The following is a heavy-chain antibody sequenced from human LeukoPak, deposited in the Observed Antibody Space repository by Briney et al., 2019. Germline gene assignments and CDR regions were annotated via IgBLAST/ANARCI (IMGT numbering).Heavy chain of an antibody. V-gene: IGHV3-30*04. CDR3: ASNHDYNNNNYYFDY. Sequence: GGSLRLSCAASGFTFSSYAMHWVRQAPGKGLEWVAVISYDGTNKYYADSVKGRFTISRDNSKNTLYLQMNSLRVEDTAAYYCASNHDYNNNNYYFDYWGQGTLVTVAS. J-gene: IGHJ4*02. CDR1: GFTFSSYA. CDR2: ISYDGTNK. D-gene: IGHD4-11*01.